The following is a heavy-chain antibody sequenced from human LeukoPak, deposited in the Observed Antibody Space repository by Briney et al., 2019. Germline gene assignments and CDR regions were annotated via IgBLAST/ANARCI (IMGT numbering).Heavy chain of an antibody. CDR1: GYTFTSYD. Sequence: ASVKVSCKASGYTFTSYDISWVRQATGQGLEWMGWMNPNSGNTGYAQKSQGRVTMTRNTSIGTAYMELNSLRSEDTAVYYCAKEVLPSYNWFDPWGQGTLVTVSS. J-gene: IGHJ5*02. CDR2: MNPNSGNT. V-gene: IGHV1-8*01. D-gene: IGHD1-14*01. CDR3: AKEVLPSYNWFDP.